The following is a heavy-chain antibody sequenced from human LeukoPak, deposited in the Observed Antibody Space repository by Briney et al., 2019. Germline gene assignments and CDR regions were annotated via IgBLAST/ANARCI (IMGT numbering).Heavy chain of an antibody. D-gene: IGHD4-11*01. CDR1: GGTFSSYA. CDR3: ARGSYSDYIFDY. V-gene: IGHV1-69*05. J-gene: IGHJ4*02. CDR2: IIPIFGTA. Sequence: SVKVSCKASGGTFSSYAISWVRQAPGQGLEWMGRIIPIFGTANYAQKFQGRVTITTDESTSTAYMELSSLRSEDTAVYYCARGSYSDYIFDYWGQGTLVTVSS.